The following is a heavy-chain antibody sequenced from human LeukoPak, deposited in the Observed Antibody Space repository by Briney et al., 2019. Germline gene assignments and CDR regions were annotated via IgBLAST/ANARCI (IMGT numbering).Heavy chain of an antibody. Sequence: ASVKVSCKASGYTFTIYGISWVRQAPGQGLEWMGWISAYNGNTNYAQKLQGRVTMTPDTPTSTAYMELRSLRSDDTAVYYCARDGSSIAARAGDYWGQGTLVTVSS. D-gene: IGHD6-6*01. J-gene: IGHJ4*02. CDR3: ARDGSSIAARAGDY. V-gene: IGHV1-18*01. CDR1: GYTFTIYG. CDR2: ISAYNGNT.